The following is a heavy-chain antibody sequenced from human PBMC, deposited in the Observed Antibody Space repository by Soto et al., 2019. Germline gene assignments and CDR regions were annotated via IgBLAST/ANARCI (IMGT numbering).Heavy chain of an antibody. J-gene: IGHJ5*02. CDR3: ARQYNWNYSWFDP. CDR2: IYYSGST. V-gene: IGHV4-30-4*08. D-gene: IGHD1-7*01. CDR1: GGSISSSSYF. Sequence: SETLSLTCTVSGGSISSSSYFWGWIRQPPGKGLEWIGYIYYSGSTYYNPSLKSRVTISVDTSKNQFSLKLSSVTAADTAVYYCARQYNWNYSWFDPWGQGTLVTVSS.